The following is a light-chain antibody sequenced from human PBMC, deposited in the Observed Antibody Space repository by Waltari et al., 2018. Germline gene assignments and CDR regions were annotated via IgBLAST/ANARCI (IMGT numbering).Light chain of an antibody. CDR3: QQYDNLPLT. V-gene: IGKV1-33*01. J-gene: IGKJ4*01. Sequence: DTQMTQSPPSLSASVGDRVTSTCQSSQDISHFLNWYQQKPGTAPKLLITDASTLQTGVPSRFSGGRSGTQFTFTVNGLQPEDVATYFCQQYDNLPLTFGGGTKVEI. CDR2: DAS. CDR1: QDISHF.